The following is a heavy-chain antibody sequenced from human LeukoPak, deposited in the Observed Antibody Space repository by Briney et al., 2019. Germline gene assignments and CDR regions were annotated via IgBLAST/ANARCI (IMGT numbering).Heavy chain of an antibody. J-gene: IGHJ6*02. CDR1: GYTFTAYY. V-gene: IGHV1-2*06. D-gene: IGHD2-2*01. CDR2: INPNGGGT. CDR3: ARDLRIALDCSSINCYPSHYYYYGMDV. Sequence: GASVKVSCKASGYTFTAYYLHWVRLAPGQGLEWMGRINPNGGGTNYPQNFQGRVTMTRDTSISTAYMELTRLRSDDTAVYYCARDLRIALDCSSINCYPSHYYYYGMDVWGQGTTVTVSS.